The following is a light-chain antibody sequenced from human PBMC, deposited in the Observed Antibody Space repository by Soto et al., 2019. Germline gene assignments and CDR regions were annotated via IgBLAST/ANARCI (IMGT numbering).Light chain of an antibody. CDR3: QHRGRWPRT. V-gene: IGKV3-11*01. CDR1: ESVNAY. CDR2: GAS. Sequence: EIVLTQSPATLSLSPGERATLSCRASESVNAYLAWYQQKPGQAPRLLIYGASNRATGIPVRFSGSESGTDFTLTISSLEPEDFAVYYCQHRGRWPRTFGQGTKLEIK. J-gene: IGKJ2*01.